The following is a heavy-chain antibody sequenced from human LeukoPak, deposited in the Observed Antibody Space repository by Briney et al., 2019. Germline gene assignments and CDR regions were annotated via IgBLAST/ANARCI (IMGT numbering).Heavy chain of an antibody. CDR3: ARRSTYYDILTGYYNNYFDY. CDR1: GGSISTYY. J-gene: IGHJ4*02. D-gene: IGHD3-9*01. CDR2: IYNSGST. Sequence: PSETLSLTCTVSGGSISTYYWSWIRQPPGKGLEWIGHIYNSGSTNYSPSLKSRVTISVDTSKNQFSLKLSSVTAADTAMYYCARRSTYYDILTGYYNNYFDYWGQGTLVTVSS. V-gene: IGHV4-59*01.